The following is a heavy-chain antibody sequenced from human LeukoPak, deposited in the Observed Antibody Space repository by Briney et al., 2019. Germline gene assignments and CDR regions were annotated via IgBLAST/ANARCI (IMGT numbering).Heavy chain of an antibody. CDR3: TRDCSGGSCKLRKYYFDY. CDR2: TRSKAYGGTT. Sequence: GGSLRLSCTASGFTFGDYAMSWFRQAPGKGLEWVGFTRSKAYGGTTEYAASVKGRFTISRDDSKSIAYLQMNSLKTEDTAVYYCTRDCSGGSCKLRKYYFDYWGQGTLVTVSS. J-gene: IGHJ4*02. V-gene: IGHV3-49*03. D-gene: IGHD2-15*01. CDR1: GFTFGDYA.